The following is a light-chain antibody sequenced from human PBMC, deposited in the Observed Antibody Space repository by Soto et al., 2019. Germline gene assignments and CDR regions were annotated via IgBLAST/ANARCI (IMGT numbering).Light chain of an antibody. CDR1: QSISSW. J-gene: IGKJ1*01. CDR2: DAS. Sequence: DIHMTLYPSAVSAAVKDRVTITCRASQSISSWLAWYQQKPGKAPKLLIYDASTLESGVPSRFSGSGSGTEFTLTISSLQPDDFATCSCQQHDRYSRTFGQGTKVDIK. V-gene: IGKV1-5*01. CDR3: QQHDRYSRT.